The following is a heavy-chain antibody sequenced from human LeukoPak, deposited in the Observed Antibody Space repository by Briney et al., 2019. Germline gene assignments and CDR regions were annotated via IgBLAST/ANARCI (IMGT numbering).Heavy chain of an antibody. D-gene: IGHD1-1*01. Sequence: ASVKVSCKASGYTFTGYYMHWVRQAPGQGLEWMGWINPNSGDTNYAQKFQGRVTMTRDTSISTAYMELSRLRSDDTAVYYCARDRSGTSFSFDYWGQGTLVTVSS. CDR1: GYTFTGYY. J-gene: IGHJ4*02. CDR2: INPNSGDT. V-gene: IGHV1-2*02. CDR3: ARDRSGTSFSFDY.